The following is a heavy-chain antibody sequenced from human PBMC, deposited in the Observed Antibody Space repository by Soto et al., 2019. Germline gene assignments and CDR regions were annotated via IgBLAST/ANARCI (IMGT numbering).Heavy chain of an antibody. CDR2: ISSSSSTI. D-gene: IGHD3-22*01. J-gene: IGHJ4*02. V-gene: IGHV3-48*01. CDR1: GFTFSSYS. Sequence: PGGSLRLSCAASGFTFSSYSMNWVRQAPGKGLEWLSYISSSSSTIYYADSVKGRFTISRDNSKNTLYLQMNSLRAEDTAVYYCARTYYYDSSGPYDYWGQGTLVTVSS. CDR3: ARTYYYDSSGPYDY.